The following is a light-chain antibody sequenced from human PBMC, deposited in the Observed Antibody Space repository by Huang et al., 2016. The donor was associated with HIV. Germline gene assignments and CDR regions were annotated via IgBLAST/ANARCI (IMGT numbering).Light chain of an antibody. Sequence: VIWMTQSPSLLSASIVDKVTISCRMSQDIKNYLAWYQQKPGKAPEVLIYEASTLQSGVPSRFSGRGSGTDFTLTISYLQSEDFATYYCQQYYSFPLTFGGGTKVEIK. J-gene: IGKJ4*01. CDR1: QDIKNY. CDR2: EAS. V-gene: IGKV1D-8*01. CDR3: QQYYSFPLT.